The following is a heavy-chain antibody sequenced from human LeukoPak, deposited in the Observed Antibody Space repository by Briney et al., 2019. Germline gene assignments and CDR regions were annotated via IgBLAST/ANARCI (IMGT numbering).Heavy chain of an antibody. Sequence: ASVKVSCKASGYTFIDYYIHWVRQAPGQGLEWMGWINPYSGGTNYAQSFQGRVTMTRDTSIATAYMELSRLRSDVTAVYYCARGGDRIAAAATFDYWGQGTLVTVSS. J-gene: IGHJ4*02. CDR3: ARGGDRIAAAATFDY. D-gene: IGHD6-13*01. V-gene: IGHV1-2*02. CDR1: GYTFIDYY. CDR2: INPYSGGT.